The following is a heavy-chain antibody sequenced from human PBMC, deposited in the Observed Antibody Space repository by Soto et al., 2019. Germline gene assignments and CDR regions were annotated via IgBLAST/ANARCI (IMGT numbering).Heavy chain of an antibody. CDR3: ARDRYSSGWEVTHFDY. V-gene: IGHV1-46*01. D-gene: IGHD3-22*01. CDR2: IDPSGGRT. J-gene: IGHJ4*02. CDR1: GDTFTSYY. Sequence: QVQLVQSGAEVKKPGASVKVSCKASGDTFTSYYMHWVRQAPGQGLEWMGIIDPSGGRTSFAQKFQGRVTMTRDTSTSTVYMERSSLTSEDTAVYYCARDRYSSGWEVTHFDYWGQGTLVTVSP.